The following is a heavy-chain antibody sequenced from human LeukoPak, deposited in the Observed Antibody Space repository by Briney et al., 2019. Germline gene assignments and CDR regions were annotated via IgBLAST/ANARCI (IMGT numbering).Heavy chain of an antibody. CDR2: ISSSSSYI. J-gene: IGHJ4*02. Sequence: PGGSLRLSCAASGFTFSSYSMNWVRQAPGKGLEWVSSISSSSSYIYYADSVKGRFTISRDNAKNSLYLQMNSLRAEDTAVYYCARDSEVVVMFDYWGQGTLVTVSS. D-gene: IGHD3-22*01. CDR1: GFTFSSYS. CDR3: ARDSEVVVMFDY. V-gene: IGHV3-21*01.